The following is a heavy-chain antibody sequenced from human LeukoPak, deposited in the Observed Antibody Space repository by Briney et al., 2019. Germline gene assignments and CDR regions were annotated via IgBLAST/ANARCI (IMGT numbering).Heavy chain of an antibody. CDR2: ISYDGSNK. J-gene: IGHJ5*01. Sequence: PGRSLRLSCTASGFTFSSYGMPWVRQAPGKGLEWVAVISYDGSNKYYADSVKGRFTISRGNSKDTLYLQMNSLRAEDTAVYYCAREEWWFDSWGQGTLVTVSS. CDR1: GFTFSSYG. V-gene: IGHV3-30*03. CDR3: AREEWWFDS. D-gene: IGHD2-8*01.